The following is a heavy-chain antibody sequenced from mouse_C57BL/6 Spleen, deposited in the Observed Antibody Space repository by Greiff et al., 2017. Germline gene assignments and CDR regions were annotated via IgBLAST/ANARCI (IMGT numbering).Heavy chain of an antibody. CDR2: ISYDGSN. J-gene: IGHJ1*03. V-gene: IGHV3-6*01. CDR3: AREGDYDYDWYFDV. D-gene: IGHD2-4*01. Sequence: ESGPGLVKPSQSLSLTCSVTGYSIISGYYWNWIRQFPGNKLEWMGYISYDGSNNYNPSLKNRFSITRDTSKNQFFLKLNSVTTEDAATYYCAREGDYDYDWYFDVWGTGTTVTVSS. CDR1: GYSIISGYY.